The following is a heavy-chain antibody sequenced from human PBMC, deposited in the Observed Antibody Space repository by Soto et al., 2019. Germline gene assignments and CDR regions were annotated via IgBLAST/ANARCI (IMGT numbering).Heavy chain of an antibody. J-gene: IGHJ4*02. D-gene: IGHD6-13*01. V-gene: IGHV4-30-4*01. CDR3: ARESPGIAAAGTKRYVRNFDY. CDR2: IYYSGST. Sequence: SETLSLTCTVSGGSISSGDYYWSWIRQPPGKGLEWIGFIYYSGSTYYNPSLKSRVTISVDTSKNQFSLKLSSVTAADTAVYYCARESPGIAAAGTKRYVRNFDYWGQGTLVTVSS. CDR1: GGSISSGDYY.